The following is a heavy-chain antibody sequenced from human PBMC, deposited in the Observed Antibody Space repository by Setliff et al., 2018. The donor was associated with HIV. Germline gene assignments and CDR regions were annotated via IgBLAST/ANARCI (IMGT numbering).Heavy chain of an antibody. CDR3: ARLAEDYYDSGTWEVDY. J-gene: IGHJ4*01. Sequence: SETLSLTCSVSGRSIDDSYWSWIRQSPGEGLEWIGFIKTSGRTNHKPSLKSRVTISLDTSKNQFSLRLNSVTATDTAVYYCARLAEDYYDSGTWEVDYWAHGTLVTVSS. CDR2: IKTSGRT. V-gene: IGHV4-4*09. CDR1: GRSIDDSY. D-gene: IGHD3-10*01.